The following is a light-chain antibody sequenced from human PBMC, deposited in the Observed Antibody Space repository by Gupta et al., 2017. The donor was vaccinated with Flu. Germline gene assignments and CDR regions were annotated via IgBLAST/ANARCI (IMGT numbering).Light chain of an antibody. J-gene: IGLJ2*01. V-gene: IGLV1-40*01. CDR1: SSNLGAGYD. CDR3: PSFDSSAKGWL. Sequence: QSALTQPPSVSGAPGQRVTISCSGSSSNLGAGYDVHWYQQLPGTAPKLLIDANNNRPSGVPDRFSGSKSGTSASLAIAGLQADDEADYYCPSFDSSAKGWLFGGGSKVTVL. CDR2: ANN.